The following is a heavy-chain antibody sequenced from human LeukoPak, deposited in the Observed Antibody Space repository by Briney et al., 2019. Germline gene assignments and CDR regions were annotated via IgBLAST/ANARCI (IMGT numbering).Heavy chain of an antibody. J-gene: IGHJ4*02. V-gene: IGHV3-21*01. Sequence: GGSLRLSCAASGFTFSSYSVNWVRQSPGKGLEWVSSISSSSSYIYYADSVKGRFTISRDNAKNSLYLQMNSLRAEDTAVYYCARDELCSGGSCYLTRLFDYWSQGTLVTVSS. CDR3: ARDELCSGGSCYLTRLFDY. CDR1: GFTFSSYS. D-gene: IGHD2-15*01. CDR2: ISSSSSYI.